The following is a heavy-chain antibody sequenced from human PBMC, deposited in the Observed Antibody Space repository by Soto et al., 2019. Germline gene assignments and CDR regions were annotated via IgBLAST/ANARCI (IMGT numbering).Heavy chain of an antibody. D-gene: IGHD5-18*01. CDR2: ISAYNGNT. V-gene: IGHV1-18*04. Sequence: ASVKVSCKASGYTFTSYGISWVRQAPGQGREWMGWISAYNGNTNYAQKLQGRVTMTTDTSTSTAYMELRSLRSDDTAVYYCAREGIREVYYYYYYGMDVWGQGXTVTVSS. CDR3: AREGIREVYYYYYYGMDV. J-gene: IGHJ6*02. CDR1: GYTFTSYG.